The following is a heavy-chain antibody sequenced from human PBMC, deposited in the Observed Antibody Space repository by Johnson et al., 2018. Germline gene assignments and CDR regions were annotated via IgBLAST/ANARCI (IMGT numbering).Heavy chain of an antibody. V-gene: IGHV3-30*18. CDR2: ISYDGNNK. Sequence: QVQLVESGGGVVRPGRSLRLSCEASGFTFSTFAIYWVRQAPGKGLEWVALISYDGNNKYYAASVKGRFTVSRDNSKNTVYLQMNRLSAEDTAVYYCAKRGEAGPYGGGDCYSFYYYYYMDVWGKGTTVTVSS. CDR1: GFTFSTFA. D-gene: IGHD2-21*02. CDR3: AKRGEAGPYGGGDCYSFYYYYYMDV. J-gene: IGHJ6*03.